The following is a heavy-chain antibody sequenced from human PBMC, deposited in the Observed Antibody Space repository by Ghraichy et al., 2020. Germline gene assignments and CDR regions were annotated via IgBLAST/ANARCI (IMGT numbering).Heavy chain of an antibody. CDR1: GGSFSGYY. V-gene: IGHV4-34*01. J-gene: IGHJ4*02. D-gene: IGHD2-15*01. CDR2: INHSGST. CDR3: ARGLIGKPRVYCSGGSCYSYFDY. Sequence: SETLSLTCAVYGGSFSGYYWSWIRQPPGKGLEWIGEINHSGSTNYNPSLKSRVTISVDTSKNQFSLKLSSVTAADTAVYYCARGLIGKPRVYCSGGSCYSYFDYWGQGTLVTVSS.